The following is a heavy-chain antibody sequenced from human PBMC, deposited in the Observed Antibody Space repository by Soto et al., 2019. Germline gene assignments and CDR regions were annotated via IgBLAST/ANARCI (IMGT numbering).Heavy chain of an antibody. Sequence: PGGSLRLSCAASGFTVSSNYMSWVRQAPGKGLEWVSVIYSGGSTYYADSVKGRFTISRDNSKNTLYLQMNSLRAEDTAVYYCARHCSSTSCYYYYYMDVWGKGTTVTVSS. CDR1: GFTVSSNY. CDR2: IYSGGST. D-gene: IGHD2-2*01. CDR3: ARHCSSTSCYYYYYMDV. V-gene: IGHV3-66*04. J-gene: IGHJ6*03.